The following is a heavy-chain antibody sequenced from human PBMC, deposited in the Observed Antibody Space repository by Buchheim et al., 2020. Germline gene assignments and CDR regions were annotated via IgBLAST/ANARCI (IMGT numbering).Heavy chain of an antibody. CDR1: GFTFSSYA. CDR2: ISGSGGSP. CDR3: AKVDYDFWSGSGYYFDY. D-gene: IGHD3-3*01. Sequence: EVQLLESGGGLVQPGGSLRLSCAASGFTFSSYAMSWVRQAPGKGLEWVSAISGSGGSPYYAASVKGRLPISRDNSKTTLYLQMNSLRAEDTAVYYCAKVDYDFWSGSGYYFDYWGQGTL. V-gene: IGHV3-23*01. J-gene: IGHJ4*02.